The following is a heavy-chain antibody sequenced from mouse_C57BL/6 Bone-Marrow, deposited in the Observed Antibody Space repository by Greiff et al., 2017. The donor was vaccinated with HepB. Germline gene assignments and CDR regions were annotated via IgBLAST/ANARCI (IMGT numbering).Heavy chain of an antibody. CDR2: IWGVGST. CDR3: ASWGYGSSSAWFAY. CDR1: GFPLTSYG. J-gene: IGHJ3*01. Sequence: QVQLKESGPGLVAPSQSLSITCTVPGFPLTSYGVDWVRQSPGKGLEWLGVIWGVGSTNYNSALKSRLSISKDNSKSQVFLKMNSLQTDDTAMYYCASWGYGSSSAWFAYWGQGTLVTVSA. D-gene: IGHD1-1*01. V-gene: IGHV2-6*01.